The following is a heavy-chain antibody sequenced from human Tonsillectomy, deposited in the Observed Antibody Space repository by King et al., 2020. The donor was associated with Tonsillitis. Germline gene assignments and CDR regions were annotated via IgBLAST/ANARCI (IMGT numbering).Heavy chain of an antibody. CDR3: ARAQIYYDSSGYYPLIDY. V-gene: IGHV4-31*03. J-gene: IGHJ4*02. CDR2: IYYSGST. Sequence: QLQESGPGLVKPSQTLSLTCTVSGGSISSGGYYWSWIRQHPGKGLEWIGYIYYSGSTYYNPSLKSRVTVSVDTSKNQFSLKLSSVTAADTGVYYCARAQIYYDSSGYYPLIDYWGQGTLVTVSS. CDR1: GGSISSGGYY. D-gene: IGHD3-22*01.